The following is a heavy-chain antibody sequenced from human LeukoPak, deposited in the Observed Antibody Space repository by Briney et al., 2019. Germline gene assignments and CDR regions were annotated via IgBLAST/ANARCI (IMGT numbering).Heavy chain of an antibody. Sequence: GGSLRLSCAASGFTFDDFAMGWVRQAPGKGPEWVSDIKWDGSFIRYADSVRGRFTISRDNAKNSLDLEMNSLGVEDTAFYYCARGRIAVTGPHYFDYWGQGTLVTVSS. CDR2: IKWDGSFI. CDR3: ARGRIAVTGPHYFDY. CDR1: GFTFDDFA. D-gene: IGHD6-19*01. V-gene: IGHV3-20*04. J-gene: IGHJ4*02.